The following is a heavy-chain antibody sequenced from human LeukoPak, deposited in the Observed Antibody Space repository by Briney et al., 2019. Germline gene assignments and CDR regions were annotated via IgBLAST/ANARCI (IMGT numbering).Heavy chain of an antibody. CDR2: INDSGSS. CDR1: GGSFGGYY. Sequence: SETLSLTCAVYGGSFGGYYWSWIRQPAGKGLEWIGEINDSGSSNYIPSLKSRVTISVDRSKNQFSLWLSSVTAADTAVYYCAALWYHIDYWGQGTLVTVSS. CDR3: AALWYHIDY. J-gene: IGHJ4*02. V-gene: IGHV4-34*01. D-gene: IGHD6-13*01.